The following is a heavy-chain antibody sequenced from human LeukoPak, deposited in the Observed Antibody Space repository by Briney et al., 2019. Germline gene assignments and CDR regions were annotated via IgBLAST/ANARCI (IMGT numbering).Heavy chain of an antibody. V-gene: IGHV4-34*01. J-gene: IGHJ4*02. Sequence: TSETLSLTCAVYGXSFSGYYWSWIRQPPGKGLEWIGEINHSGSTNYNPSLKSRVTISVDTSKNQFSLKLSSVTAADTAVYYCARGGGYSYLGYWGQGTLVIVSS. D-gene: IGHD5-18*01. CDR1: GXSFSGYY. CDR2: INHSGST. CDR3: ARGGGYSYLGY.